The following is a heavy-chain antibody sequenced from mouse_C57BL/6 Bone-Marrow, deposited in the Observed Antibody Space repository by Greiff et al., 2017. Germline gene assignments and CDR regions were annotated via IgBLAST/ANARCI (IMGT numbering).Heavy chain of an antibody. CDR1: GYSFTDYN. CDR2: INPNYGTT. CDR3: AREFITTVVVHWYFDV. J-gene: IGHJ1*03. Sequence: VQLQQSGPELVKPGASVKISCKASGYSFTDYNMNWVKQSNGKSLEWIGVINPNYGTTSYNQKFKGKATLTVDQSSSTAYMQLNSLTSEDSAVYYCAREFITTVVVHWYFDVWGTGTTVTVSS. D-gene: IGHD1-1*01. V-gene: IGHV1-39*01.